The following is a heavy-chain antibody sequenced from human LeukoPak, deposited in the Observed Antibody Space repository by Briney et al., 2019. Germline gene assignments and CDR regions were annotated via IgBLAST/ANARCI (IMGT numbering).Heavy chain of an antibody. J-gene: IGHJ4*02. CDR1: GFTFGFYG. CDR2: IRYDGSNK. V-gene: IGHV3-30*02. CDR3: AKDPSYYGDQYYFDY. Sequence: PGGSLRLSCAASGFTFGFYGIRWVRQAPGKGLEWVALIRYDGSNKYYADSVRGRFTISRDNSKNTLYLLMNSLRAEDTAVYYCAKDPSYYGDQYYFDYWGQGTLVTVSS. D-gene: IGHD4-17*01.